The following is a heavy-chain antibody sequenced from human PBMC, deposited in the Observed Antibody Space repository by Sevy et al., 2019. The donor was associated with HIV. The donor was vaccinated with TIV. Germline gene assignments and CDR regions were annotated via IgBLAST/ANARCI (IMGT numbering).Heavy chain of an antibody. D-gene: IGHD3-22*01. J-gene: IGHJ3*02. CDR3: ASWGLYDSSGYYYVSAFDI. CDR2: IWYDGSNK. CDR1: GFTFSSYG. Sequence: GGSLRLSCAASGFTFSSYGMHWVRQAPGKGLEWVAVIWYDGSNKYYADSVKGRFTISRDNSKNTLYLQMNSLRAEDTAVYYCASWGLYDSSGYYYVSAFDIWGQGTMVTVSS. V-gene: IGHV3-33*01.